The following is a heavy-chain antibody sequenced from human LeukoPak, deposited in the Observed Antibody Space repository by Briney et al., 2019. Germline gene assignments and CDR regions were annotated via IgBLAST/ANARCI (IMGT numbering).Heavy chain of an antibody. J-gene: IGHJ4*02. CDR2: ISYDGGNK. D-gene: IGHD2-2*01. Sequence: GGSLRLSCAASGFTFSSYAMHWVRQAPGKGLEWVAVISYDGGNKYYADSVKGRFTISRDNSKNTLYLQMNSLRAEDTSVYYCARDRRYCSSISCYGVCDYWGQETLLTVSS. V-gene: IGHV3-30*04. CDR3: ARDRRYCSSISCYGVCDY. CDR1: GFTFSSYA.